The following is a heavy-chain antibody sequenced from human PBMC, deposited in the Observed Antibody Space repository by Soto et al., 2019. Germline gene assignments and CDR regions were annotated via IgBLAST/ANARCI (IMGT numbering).Heavy chain of an antibody. D-gene: IGHD3-3*01. CDR3: ASSYDLSYYYMDV. V-gene: IGHV3-64*01. Sequence: GGSLRLSCAASGFTFSSYAMHWVRQAPGKGLEYVSAISSNGGSTYYANSVKGRFTISRDNSKNTLYLQMGSLRAEDMAVYYCASSYDLSYYYMDVWGKGTTVTVSS. CDR2: ISSNGGST. J-gene: IGHJ6*03. CDR1: GFTFSSYA.